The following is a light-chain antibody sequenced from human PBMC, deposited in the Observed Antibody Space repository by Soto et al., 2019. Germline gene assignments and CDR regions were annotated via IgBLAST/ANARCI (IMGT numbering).Light chain of an antibody. V-gene: IGKV3-20*01. J-gene: IGKJ1*01. CDR3: QQYGSSGT. CDR2: GAS. Sequence: EIVLTQSPGTLSLSPGERATLSCRASQSVSNNYLAWYQQKPGQAPRLLIHGASNRATGIPDRFSGSGSGKDFTLTSSRLEPEDFAEYYCQQYGSSGTFGQGTKVEIK. CDR1: QSVSNNY.